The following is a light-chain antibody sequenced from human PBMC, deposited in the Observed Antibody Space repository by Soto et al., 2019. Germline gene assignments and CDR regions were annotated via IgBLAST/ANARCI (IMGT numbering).Light chain of an antibody. CDR3: QQHGSSPGT. V-gene: IGKV3-20*01. Sequence: EIVLTQSPGTLSLSQGERATLSCRASQSVSSSYLAWYQQKPGQAPRLLIYGASSRATGIPDRFSGSGSGTDFTLTISRLEPEDFAVYYCQQHGSSPGTFGQGTNVDIK. CDR1: QSVSSSY. CDR2: GAS. J-gene: IGKJ1*01.